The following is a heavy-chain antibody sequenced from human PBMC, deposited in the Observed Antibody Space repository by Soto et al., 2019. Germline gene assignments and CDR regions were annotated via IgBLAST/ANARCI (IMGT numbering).Heavy chain of an antibody. Sequence: QVQLQESGPGLVKPSQTLSLTCTVSGDSISSGDYYWSWIRQPPGKGLEWMGYIFYSGYTYYTPSLKSRLTISLDTSKNQFSLKLTSVTAADTAVYYCARECSHPTCYVTTFNNWFDPWGQGALVTVSS. CDR1: GDSISSGDYY. V-gene: IGHV4-30-4*01. J-gene: IGHJ5*02. CDR3: ARECSHPTCYVTTFNNWFDP. CDR2: IFYSGYT. D-gene: IGHD2-2*01.